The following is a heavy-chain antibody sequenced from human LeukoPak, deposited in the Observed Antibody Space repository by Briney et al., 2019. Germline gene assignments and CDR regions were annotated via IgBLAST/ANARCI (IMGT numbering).Heavy chain of an antibody. CDR2: ISYDGSNK. D-gene: IGHD6-19*01. J-gene: IGHJ4*02. CDR1: GFTFSSYG. V-gene: IGHV3-30*18. Sequence: GGSLRLSCAASGFTFSSYGMHWVRQAPGKGLEWVAVISYDGSNKYYADSVKGRFTISRDNSKNTLYLQMNSLRAEDTAVYYCAKDGEQWLVQPYLVYWGQGTLVTVSS. CDR3: AKDGEQWLVQPYLVY.